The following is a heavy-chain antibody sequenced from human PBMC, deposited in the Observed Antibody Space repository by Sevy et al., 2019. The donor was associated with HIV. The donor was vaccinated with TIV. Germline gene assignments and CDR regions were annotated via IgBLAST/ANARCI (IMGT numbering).Heavy chain of an antibody. CDR3: ASQYGSGSPTIYYGMDV. CDR2: ISYDGSNK. V-gene: IGHV3-30-3*01. D-gene: IGHD3-10*01. CDR1: GFTFSSYA. Sequence: GGSLRLSCAASGFTFSSYAMHWVRQAPGKGLEWVAVISYDGSNKYYAYSVKGRFTISRDNSKNTLYLQMNSLRAEDTAVYYCASQYGSGSPTIYYGMDVWGQGTTVTVSS. J-gene: IGHJ6*02.